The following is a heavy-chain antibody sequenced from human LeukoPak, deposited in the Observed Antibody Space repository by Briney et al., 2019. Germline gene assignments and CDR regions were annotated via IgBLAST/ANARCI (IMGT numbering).Heavy chain of an antibody. V-gene: IGHV3-21*01. J-gene: IGHJ4*02. CDR3: ARGEVPSTSWYTIDS. CDR1: GFTFSSYS. D-gene: IGHD6-13*01. Sequence: GGSLRLSCAASGFTFSSYSMNWVRQAPGKGLEWVSSISSSSSYIYYADSMKGRFTISRDNSKNTVYLQMNSLRAEDTAVYYCARGEVPSTSWYTIDSWGQGTLVTVSS. CDR2: ISSSSSYI.